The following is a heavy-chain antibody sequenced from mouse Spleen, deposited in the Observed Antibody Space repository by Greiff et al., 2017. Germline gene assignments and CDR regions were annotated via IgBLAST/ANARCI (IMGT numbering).Heavy chain of an antibody. CDR3: TTGDYYGSSYVYAMDY. CDR2: IDPENGDT. D-gene: IGHD1-1*01. J-gene: IGHJ4*01. V-gene: IGHV14-4*01. Sequence: VQLQQSGAELVRPGASVKLSCTASGFNIKDDYMHWVKQRPEQGLEWIGWIDPENGDTEYASKFQGKATITADPSSNTAYLQLSSLTSEDTAVYYCTTGDYYGSSYVYAMDYWGQGTSVTVSS. CDR1: GFNIKDDY.